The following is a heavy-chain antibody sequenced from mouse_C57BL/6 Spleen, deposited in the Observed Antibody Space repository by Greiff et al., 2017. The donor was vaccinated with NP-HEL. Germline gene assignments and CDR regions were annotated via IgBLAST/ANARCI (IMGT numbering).Heavy chain of an antibody. CDR1: GYTFTDYY. V-gene: IGHV1-26*01. CDR2: INPNNGGT. J-gene: IGHJ3*01. D-gene: IGHD1-1*02. Sequence: EVKLVESGPELVKPGASVKISCKASGYTFTDYYMNWVKQSHGKSLEWIGDINPNNGGTSYNQKFKGKATLTVDKSSSTAYMELRSLTSEDSAVYYCARSDYGAWFAYWGQGTLVTVSA. CDR3: ARSDYGAWFAY.